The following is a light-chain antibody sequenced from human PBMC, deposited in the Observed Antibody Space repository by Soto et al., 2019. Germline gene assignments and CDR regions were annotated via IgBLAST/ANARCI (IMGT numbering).Light chain of an antibody. Sequence: EVVLTQSPATLSLSPGESATLSCRASQSVRGNYFAWYQQRPGQAPRLLVYGPSVRAAGIPDRFRGSGSGTGFNLTINRVEPEDFAGYYCHQFGMSPFTFGPGTTLDIK. J-gene: IGKJ3*01. CDR2: GPS. V-gene: IGKV3-20*01. CDR3: HQFGMSPFT. CDR1: QSVRGNY.